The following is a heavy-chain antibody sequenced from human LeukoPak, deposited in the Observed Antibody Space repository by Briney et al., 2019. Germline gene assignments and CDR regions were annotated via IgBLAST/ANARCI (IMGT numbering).Heavy chain of an antibody. Sequence: SETLSLTCTVSGGSISSSSYYWGWIRQPPGKGLEWIGYIYYSGSTNYNPSLKSRVTILVDTSKNQFSLKLSSVTAADTAVYYCASGYGSGSYPFDYWGQGTLVTVSS. V-gene: IGHV4-61*05. D-gene: IGHD3-10*01. J-gene: IGHJ4*02. CDR1: GGSISSSSYY. CDR3: ASGYGSGSYPFDY. CDR2: IYYSGST.